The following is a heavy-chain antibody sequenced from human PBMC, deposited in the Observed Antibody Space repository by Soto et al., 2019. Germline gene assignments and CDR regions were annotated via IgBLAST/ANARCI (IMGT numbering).Heavy chain of an antibody. D-gene: IGHD3-22*01. V-gene: IGHV1-2*04. CDR1: GYTFTGYY. CDR3: ARGREPIYYDSSGYSNHFDY. CDR2: INPNSGGT. Sequence: ASVKVSCKASGYTFTGYYMHWVRQAPGQGLEWMGWINPNSGGTNYAQKFQGWVTMTRDTYISTAYMELSRLRSDDTAVYYCARGREPIYYDSSGYSNHFDYWGQGTLVTVST. J-gene: IGHJ4*02.